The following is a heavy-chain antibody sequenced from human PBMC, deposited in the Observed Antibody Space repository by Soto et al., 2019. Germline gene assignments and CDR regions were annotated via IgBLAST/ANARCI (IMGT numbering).Heavy chain of an antibody. CDR2: MNSDGSTT. Sequence: GGSLRLSCAASGFTFSSYAMTWFRQAPGKGLECVSRMNSDGSTTNYAASVKGRFTVSRDNARNTLYLQMNSLRAEDTALYYCATAEVDHWGPGTLVTVSS. J-gene: IGHJ5*02. CDR1: GFTFSSYA. V-gene: IGHV3-74*01. CDR3: ATAEVDH.